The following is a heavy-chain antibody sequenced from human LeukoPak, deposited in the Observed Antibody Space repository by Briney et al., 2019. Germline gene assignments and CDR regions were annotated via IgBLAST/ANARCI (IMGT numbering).Heavy chain of an antibody. Sequence: ASVKVSCKASGGTFITYTINWVRQAPGQGLEWMGGIIPIFGTANYAQKFQGRVTVTTDDSTSTAFMELSSLRSEDTAVYYCATYMLRDNWNVHTFDSWGQGTLVTVFS. CDR2: IIPIFGTA. V-gene: IGHV1-69*05. J-gene: IGHJ4*02. CDR1: GGTFITYT. CDR3: ATYMLRDNWNVHTFDS. D-gene: IGHD1-1*01.